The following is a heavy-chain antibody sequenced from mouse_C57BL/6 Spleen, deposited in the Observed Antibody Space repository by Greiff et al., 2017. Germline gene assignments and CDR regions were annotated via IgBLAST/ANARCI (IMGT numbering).Heavy chain of an antibody. D-gene: IGHD1-1*01. CDR2: INPSTGGT. CDR1: GYSFTGYY. V-gene: IGHV1-42*01. J-gene: IGHJ4*01. Sequence: VQLKEPGPELVKPGASVKISCKASGYSFTGYYMNWVKQSPEKSLEWIGEINPSTGGTTYNQKFKAKATLTVDKSSSTSYMQLKSLTSEDSAVYYCVSPYSGSSYYAMDYWGQGTSVTVSS. CDR3: VSPYSGSSYYAMDY.